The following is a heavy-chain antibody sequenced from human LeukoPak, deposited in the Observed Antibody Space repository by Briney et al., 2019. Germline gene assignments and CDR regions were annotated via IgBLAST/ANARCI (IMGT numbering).Heavy chain of an antibody. Sequence: SETLSLTCTVSGGSISSSYWTWIRQPPGKGLEWIGYIYYSGNTNYNPSLKTRVTISVDTSKNQFSLKLSSVTAADTAVYYCARGGQQLPPFQHWGQGTLVTVSS. CDR1: GGSISSSY. J-gene: IGHJ1*01. CDR2: IYYSGNT. D-gene: IGHD6-13*01. V-gene: IGHV4-59*01. CDR3: ARGGQQLPPFQH.